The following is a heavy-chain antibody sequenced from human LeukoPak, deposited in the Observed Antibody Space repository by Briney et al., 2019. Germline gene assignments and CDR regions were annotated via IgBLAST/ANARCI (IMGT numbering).Heavy chain of an antibody. V-gene: IGHV1-69*13. CDR3: ARGMRWEQSDNWFEP. D-gene: IGHD1-26*01. CDR2: IIPIFGTA. CDR1: GGTFSSYA. Sequence: ASVKVSCKASGGTFSSYAISWVRQAPGQGLEWMGGIIPIFGTANYAQKFQGRVTITADESTSTAYMELSSLRSEDTAVYYCARGMRWEQSDNWFEPWGQGTLVTVSS. J-gene: IGHJ5*02.